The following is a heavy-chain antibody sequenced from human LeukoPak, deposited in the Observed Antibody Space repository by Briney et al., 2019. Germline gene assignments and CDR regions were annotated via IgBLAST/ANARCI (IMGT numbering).Heavy chain of an antibody. CDR1: GGSFSGYY. V-gene: IGHV4-34*01. CDR3: ARGEFRVVKFTRFDP. CDR2: INHSGST. J-gene: IGHJ5*02. D-gene: IGHD3-22*01. Sequence: SETLSLTCAVYGGSFSGYYWSWIRQPPGKGLEWIGEINHSGSTNYNPSLKSRVTISVDTSKNQFSLKLSSVTAADTAVYYCARGEFRVVKFTRFDPWGQGTLVTVSS.